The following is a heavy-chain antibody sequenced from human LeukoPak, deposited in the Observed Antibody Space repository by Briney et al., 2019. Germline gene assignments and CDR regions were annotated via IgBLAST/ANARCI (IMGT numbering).Heavy chain of an antibody. CDR2: INTDESST. J-gene: IGHJ4*02. D-gene: IGHD3-22*01. Sequence: GGSLRLSCAASGFTFSSYWMHWVRQAPGKGLVWVSRINTDESSTSYADSVKGRLTISRDNAKNTVSLQMNSLRAEDTAVYYCARSDYYDSRGYYYGYWGQGTLVTVSS. CDR3: ARSDYYDSRGYYYGY. V-gene: IGHV3-74*01. CDR1: GFTFSSYW.